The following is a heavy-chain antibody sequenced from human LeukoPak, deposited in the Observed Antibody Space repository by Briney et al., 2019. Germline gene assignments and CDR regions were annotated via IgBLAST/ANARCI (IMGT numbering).Heavy chain of an antibody. CDR1: GGSMSSYH. CDR2: IYYSGTT. Sequence: SETLSLTCSVSGGSMSSYHGSWIRQPPGKGLEWIGHIYYSGTTNYDPSLKSRVTISIDTSKNQVSLELRSVTAADTAVYYGARSLLHLSDTSGFFGYWGQGTLVSVSS. V-gene: IGHV4-59*01. J-gene: IGHJ4*02. D-gene: IGHD3-22*01. CDR3: ARSLLHLSDTSGFFGY.